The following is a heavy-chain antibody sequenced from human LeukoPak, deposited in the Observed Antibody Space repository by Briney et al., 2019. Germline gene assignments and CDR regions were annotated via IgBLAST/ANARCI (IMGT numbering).Heavy chain of an antibody. CDR3: ARVKKGSGYDEEGYYYGMDV. CDR1: GYTFTSYY. J-gene: IGHJ6*02. Sequence: ASVKVSCKASGYTFTSYYMHWVRQAPGQGLEWMGIINPSGGSTSYAQKSQGRVTMTRNTSISTAYMELSSLRSEDTAVYYCARVKKGSGYDEEGYYYGMDVWGQGTTVTVSS. D-gene: IGHD5-12*01. CDR2: INPSGGST. V-gene: IGHV1-46*01.